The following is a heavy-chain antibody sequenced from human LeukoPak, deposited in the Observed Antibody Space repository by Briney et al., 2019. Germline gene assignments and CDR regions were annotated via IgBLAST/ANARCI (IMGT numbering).Heavy chain of an antibody. CDR2: ISDTSTNT. V-gene: IGHV3-23*01. D-gene: IGHD3-10*01. CDR1: GYTFINYD. J-gene: IGHJ6*02. CDR3: AKVPYPDYGSWRPPFMDV. Sequence: ASVKVSCKTSGYTFINYDIAWVRQASGQGLEWVSTISDTSTNTYYADSVTGRFTISRDNSMNTLYLQMNSLRAEDTAIYFCAKVPYPDYGSWRPPFMDVWGQGTTVAVSS.